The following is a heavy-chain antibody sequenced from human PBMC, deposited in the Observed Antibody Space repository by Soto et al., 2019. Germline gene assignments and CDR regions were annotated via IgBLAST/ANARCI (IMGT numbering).Heavy chain of an antibody. CDR3: AKVVVAATRHTDFDS. CDR2: IYYDGST. V-gene: IGHV4-39*02. D-gene: IGHD2-15*01. CDR1: GGSINSNNYY. J-gene: IGHJ4*02. Sequence: PSETLSLTCTVSGGSINSNNYYWAWIRHPPGKGLAWIASIYYDGSTYYNPSLKSRVSISVDTSKNHFSLKLTSATAADTAVYYCAKVVVAATRHTDFDSWGQGTLVTVS.